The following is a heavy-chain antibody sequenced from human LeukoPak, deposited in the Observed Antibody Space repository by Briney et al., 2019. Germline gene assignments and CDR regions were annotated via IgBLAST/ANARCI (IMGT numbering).Heavy chain of an antibody. Sequence: PGRSLRLSCAASGFTFSSYGMHWVRQAPGKGLEWVAVIWYDGSNKYYADSVKGRFTISRDNSKNTLYLQMNSLRAEDTAVYYCARDRYCSSTSCYMGAFDIWGQGTMVTVSS. J-gene: IGHJ3*02. CDR1: GFTFSSYG. V-gene: IGHV3-33*01. CDR2: IWYDGSNK. CDR3: ARDRYCSSTSCYMGAFDI. D-gene: IGHD2-2*02.